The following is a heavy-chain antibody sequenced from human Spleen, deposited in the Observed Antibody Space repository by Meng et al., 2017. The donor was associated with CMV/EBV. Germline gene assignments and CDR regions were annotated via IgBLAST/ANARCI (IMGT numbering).Heavy chain of an antibody. CDR1: GFTFRSYG. V-gene: IGHV3-30*02. D-gene: IGHD5-18*01. J-gene: IGHJ4*02. Sequence: GESLKISCAASGFTFRSYGMHWLRQAPGKGLEWVTFIRYDGSYQYYADSVKGRFTISRDNSKDTVYLQMNSLRTEDTAVYYCAKDRSRLAMAKDIDYWGQGSLVTVSS. CDR3: AKDRSRLAMAKDIDY. CDR2: IRYDGSYQ.